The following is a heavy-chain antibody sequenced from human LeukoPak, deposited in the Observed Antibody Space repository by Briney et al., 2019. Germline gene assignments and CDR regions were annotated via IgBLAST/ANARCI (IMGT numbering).Heavy chain of an antibody. CDR2: IFHSGNS. D-gene: IGHD4-17*01. Sequence: SETLSHTCAVSSYSISSGSYWGWIRQSPGKGLEWVGSIFHSGNSYYNPSLKSRLTMSVNTSKNQFSLKLTSVTAADTALYYCARVTYVDDMLYQYFDYWGQGILVTVSS. CDR1: SYSISSGSY. V-gene: IGHV4-38-2*01. CDR3: ARVTYVDDMLYQYFDY. J-gene: IGHJ4*02.